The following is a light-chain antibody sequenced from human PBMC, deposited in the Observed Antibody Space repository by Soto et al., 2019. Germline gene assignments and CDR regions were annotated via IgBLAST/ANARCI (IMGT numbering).Light chain of an antibody. CDR1: QSVSSS. CDR2: GAS. V-gene: IGKV3-15*01. CDR3: QQYNKWPPLT. J-gene: IGKJ4*01. Sequence: EIVMTQSPATLSVSPGERATLSCRASQSVSSSLAWYQQKPGQAPRLLIHGASTRATGIPARFSGSGSGTEFTLTISSLQSEESAVYYCQQYNKWPPLTFGGGTKVEI.